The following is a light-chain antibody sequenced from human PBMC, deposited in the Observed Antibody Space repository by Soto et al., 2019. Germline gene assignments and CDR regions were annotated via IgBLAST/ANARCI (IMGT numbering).Light chain of an antibody. CDR2: GAS. CDR3: QHYGTSPTWT. V-gene: IGKV3-20*01. Sequence: EIVLTQSPVTQSLSPGETATLSCRASQSISTNYLAWYQQKPGQAPRPLIFGASSRASGIPGRFSGSGSGTDFTLTISRLEPEDFAVYYCQHYGTSPTWTFGQGTKVEIK. J-gene: IGKJ1*01. CDR1: QSISTNY.